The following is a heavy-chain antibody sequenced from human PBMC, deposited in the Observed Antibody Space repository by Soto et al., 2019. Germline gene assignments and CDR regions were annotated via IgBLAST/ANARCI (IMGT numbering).Heavy chain of an antibody. CDR1: GYTFTSYD. CDR3: ARTLYGDNVDY. Sequence: QVQLVQSGAEVKKPGASVKVSCKASGYTFTSYDINWGRKATGQGLEWMGWMNPNSGNTGYEQKLKGRGTMTRNTSISTAYMELSSMRPEDTAVYYCARTLYGDNVDYWGQGTLVTVSS. J-gene: IGHJ4*02. CDR2: MNPNSGNT. D-gene: IGHD4-17*01. V-gene: IGHV1-8*01.